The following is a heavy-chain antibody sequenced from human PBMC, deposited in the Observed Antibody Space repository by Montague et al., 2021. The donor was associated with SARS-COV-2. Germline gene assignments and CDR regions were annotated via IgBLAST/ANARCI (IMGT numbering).Heavy chain of an antibody. CDR1: GGSISSSTYY. CDR3: AGHGYTQVWSGMDV. D-gene: IGHD6-13*01. CDR2: IHHSGST. J-gene: IGHJ6*02. V-gene: IGHV4-39*01. Sequence: SETLSLTCTVSGGSISSSTYYWGWIRQPPGKGLEWIGSIHHSGSTYYNPHLETRVTISVDTSKNQFSLKLSSVTAADTAVFYCAGHGYTQVWSGMDVWGQGITVTASS.